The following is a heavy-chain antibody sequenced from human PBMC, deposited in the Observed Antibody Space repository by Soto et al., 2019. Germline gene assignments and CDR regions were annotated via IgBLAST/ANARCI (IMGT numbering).Heavy chain of an antibody. CDR2: IYYSGST. CDR1: GGSISSYY. D-gene: IGHD3-22*01. J-gene: IGHJ5*02. V-gene: IGHV4-59*01. Sequence: SETLSLTCTVSGGSISSYYWSWIRQPPGKGLEWIGYIYYSGSTNYNPSLKSRVTISVDTSKNQFSLKLSSVTAADTAVYYCARVDYYDSSGYPSWFDPWGQGTLVTVSS. CDR3: ARVDYYDSSGYPSWFDP.